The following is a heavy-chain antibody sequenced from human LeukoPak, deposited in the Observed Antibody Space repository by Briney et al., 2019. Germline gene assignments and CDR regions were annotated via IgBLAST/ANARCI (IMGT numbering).Heavy chain of an antibody. CDR1: GYSFTTYW. Sequence: GESLKISCKGSGYSFTTYWIGWVRQMPGKGLEWMGIIYPGDSDTRYSPSFQGQVIISADKSISTAYLQWSSLKASDTAMYYCARTTVTLDDAFDIWGQGTMVTVSS. CDR3: ARTTVTLDDAFDI. J-gene: IGHJ3*02. CDR2: IYPGDSDT. D-gene: IGHD4-17*01. V-gene: IGHV5-51*01.